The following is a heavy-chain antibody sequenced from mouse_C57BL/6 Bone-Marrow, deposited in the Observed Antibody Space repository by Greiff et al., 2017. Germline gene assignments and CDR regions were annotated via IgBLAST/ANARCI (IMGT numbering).Heavy chain of an antibody. CDR1: GFTFSSYT. J-gene: IGHJ1*03. D-gene: IGHD1-1*01. CDR2: ISGGGGNT. CDR3: AREPYYYSSSPWYFDV. V-gene: IGHV5-9*01. Sequence: DVMLVESGGGLVKPGGSLKLSCAASGFTFSSYTMSWVRQTPEKRLEWVATISGGGGNTYYPDSVKGRFTISRDNAKNTLYLQMSSLRSEDTALYYGAREPYYYSSSPWYFDVWGTGTTVTVSS.